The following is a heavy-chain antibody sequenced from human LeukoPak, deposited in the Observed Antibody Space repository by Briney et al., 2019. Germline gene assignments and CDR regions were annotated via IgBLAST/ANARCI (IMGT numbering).Heavy chain of an antibody. CDR2: IIPIFGTT. V-gene: IGHV1-69*06. Sequence: SVKVSCKASGYTFTGYYMHWVRQAPGQGLEWMGGIIPIFGTTNYAQKFQGGVTITADKSTSTAYMVLSSLRSEDTAVYYCARGRLMAAPDERYYFDYWGQGTLVTVSS. CDR3: ARGRLMAAPDERYYFDY. D-gene: IGHD6-6*01. J-gene: IGHJ4*02. CDR1: GYTFTGYY.